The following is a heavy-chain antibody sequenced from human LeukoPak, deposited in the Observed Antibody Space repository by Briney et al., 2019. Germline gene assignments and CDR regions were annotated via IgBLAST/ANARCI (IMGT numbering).Heavy chain of an antibody. J-gene: IGHJ1*01. CDR1: GFTFSSYS. CDR2: IKSKVHGETI. Sequence: GGSLRLSCAASGFTFSSYSMNWVRQAPGKGLEWVGRIKSKVHGETIDYAAPVKGRFTISRDDSKNTLYLEMNSLKTEDTAVYYCTTVWGGDWGQGTLVTVSS. CDR3: TTVWGGD. V-gene: IGHV3-15*01. D-gene: IGHD7-27*01.